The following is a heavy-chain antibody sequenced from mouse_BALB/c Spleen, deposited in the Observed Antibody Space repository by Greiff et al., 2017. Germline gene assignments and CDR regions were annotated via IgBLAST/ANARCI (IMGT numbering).Heavy chain of an antibody. J-gene: IGHJ3*01. Sequence: EVKLQESGPGLVKPSQSLSLTCSVTGYSITSGYYWNWIRQFPGNKLEWMGYISYDGSNNYNPSLKNRISITRDTSKNQFFLKLNSVTTEDSATYYCAKRGMGGFAYWGQGTLVTVSA. V-gene: IGHV3-6*02. CDR3: AKRGMGGFAY. CDR1: GYSITSGYY. CDR2: ISYDGSN.